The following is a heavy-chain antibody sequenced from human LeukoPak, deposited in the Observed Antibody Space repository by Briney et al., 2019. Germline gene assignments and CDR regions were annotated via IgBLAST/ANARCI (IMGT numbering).Heavy chain of an antibody. CDR3: ATALPNHIAALYYFDY. CDR2: FDPEDGET. J-gene: IGHJ4*02. Sequence: GASVKVSCKVSGYTLTELSMHWVRQAPGKGLEWMGGFDPEDGETIYAQKFEGRVTMTEDTSTDTAYMELSSLRSEDTAVYYCATALPNHIAALYYFDYWGQGTLVTVSS. CDR1: GYTLTELS. D-gene: IGHD6-6*01. V-gene: IGHV1-24*01.